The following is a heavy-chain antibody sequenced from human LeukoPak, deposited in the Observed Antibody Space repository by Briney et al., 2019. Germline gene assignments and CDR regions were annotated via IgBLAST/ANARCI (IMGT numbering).Heavy chain of an antibody. D-gene: IGHD1-26*01. CDR3: ARVRTGSYSYYYGMDL. CDR2: INPNSGGT. Sequence: ASVPVTCKASGYTFTSYGISWVRQAPGQGLEWLGLINPNSGGTNYAQKFHGRVILTRYTSISTAYMEMYSLRSDDTAVYYCARVRTGSYSYYYGMDLGYWGTRVMVSS. V-gene: IGHV1-2*02. J-gene: IGHJ6*04. CDR1: GYTFTSYG.